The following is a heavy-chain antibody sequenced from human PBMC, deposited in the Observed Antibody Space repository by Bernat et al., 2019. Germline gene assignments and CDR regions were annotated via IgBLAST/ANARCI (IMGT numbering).Heavy chain of an antibody. CDR2: INHSGST. Sequence: QVQLQQWGAGLLKPSETLSLTCAVYGGSFSGYYWSWIRQPPGKGLVWIGEINHSGSTNYNPSLKSRVTISVDTSKNQYSLKLSSVTAADTAVYYCARWGVRGIRYMTTVTFLDYWGQGTLVTVSS. D-gene: IGHD4-17*01. CDR3: ARWGVRGIRYMTTVTFLDY. V-gene: IGHV4-34*01. CDR1: GGSFSGYY. J-gene: IGHJ4*02.